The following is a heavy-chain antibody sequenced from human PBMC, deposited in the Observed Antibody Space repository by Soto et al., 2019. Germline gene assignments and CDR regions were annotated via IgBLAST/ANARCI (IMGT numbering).Heavy chain of an antibody. Sequence: QVQLQESGPGLVKPSQTLSLTCTVSGGSISSGGYYWTSIRQHPGEGLHWIGYISYTGSPYSNPSLQRRATISPDTSKIQFSLKLRSVTAADTAVYYCARSNPNVSFDYWGQGTLVTVSS. CDR2: ISYTGSP. D-gene: IGHD3-16*01. CDR3: ARSNPNVSFDY. V-gene: IGHV4-31*02. CDR1: GGSISSGGYY. J-gene: IGHJ4*02.